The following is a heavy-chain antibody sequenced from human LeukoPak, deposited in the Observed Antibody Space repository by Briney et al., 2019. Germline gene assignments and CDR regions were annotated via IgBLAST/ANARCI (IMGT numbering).Heavy chain of an antibody. V-gene: IGHV3-30*18. CDR1: GFISSTYD. Sequence: GGSLRLSCAASGFISSTYDMHWVRQAPGKGLEWVAVVSYDGSNIYHAASVQGRFTISRDNSKNTLYLQMNSLRAEDTAVYYCAKSLDAQAVADPFDYWGQGTLVTVSS. J-gene: IGHJ4*02. CDR3: AKSLDAQAVADPFDY. CDR2: VSYDGSNI. D-gene: IGHD6-19*01.